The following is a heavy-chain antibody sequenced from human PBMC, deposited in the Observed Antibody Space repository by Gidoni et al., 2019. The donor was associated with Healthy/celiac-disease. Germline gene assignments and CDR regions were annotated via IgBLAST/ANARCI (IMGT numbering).Heavy chain of an antibody. D-gene: IGHD3-22*01. CDR2: LYHSGST. CDR1: CGSISSGGYS. V-gene: IGHV4-30-2*01. Sequence: QLQLQESCSGLVKPSQTLSLPCAVSCGSISSGGYSSSWFRQPPGKGLEWIGYLYHSGSTYYNPSLKSRVTISVDRSKNQFSLKLSSVTAADTAVYYCARVRTEGYYYDSSGYYYGSYFDYWGQGTLVTVSS. CDR3: ARVRTEGYYYDSSGYYYGSYFDY. J-gene: IGHJ4*02.